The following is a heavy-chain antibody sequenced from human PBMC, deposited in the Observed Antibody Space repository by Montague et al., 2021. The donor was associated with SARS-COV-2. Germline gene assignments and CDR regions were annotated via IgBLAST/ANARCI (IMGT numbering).Heavy chain of an antibody. V-gene: IGHV4-30-4*01. Sequence: TLSLTCTVSGGSISSGDCYWIWKPQAPGLGLVWFIYTYNSTSSNSSRYLQVRVSISIDTTKNHLNLRPVSVTAADTAVYSCARIGGWSGGYWGQGTLVTVSS. CDR3: ARIGGWSGGY. CDR2: TYNSTSS. J-gene: IGHJ4*02. D-gene: IGHD2-8*02. CDR1: GGSISSGDCY.